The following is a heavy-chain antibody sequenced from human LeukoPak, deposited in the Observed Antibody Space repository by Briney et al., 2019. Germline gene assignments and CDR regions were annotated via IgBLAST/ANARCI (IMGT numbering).Heavy chain of an antibody. D-gene: IGHD3-22*01. J-gene: IGHJ4*02. CDR3: ARVPPPSYYYDSSGYLGFDY. CDR1: GGSISSGDYY. V-gene: IGHV4-30-4*01. Sequence: SETLSLTCTVSGGSISSGDYYWSWIRQPPGKGLEWIGYIYYSGSTYYNPSLKSRVTISVDTSKNQFSLKLSSVTAVDTAVYYCARVPPPSYYYDSSGYLGFDYWGQGTLVTVSS. CDR2: IYYSGST.